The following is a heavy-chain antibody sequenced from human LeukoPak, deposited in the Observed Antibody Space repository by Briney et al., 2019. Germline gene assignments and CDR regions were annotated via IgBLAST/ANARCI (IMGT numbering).Heavy chain of an antibody. Sequence: GGSLRLSCAASGFTFSSYSMNWVRQAPGKGLEWVSSISSSSSYIYYADSVKGRFTISRDNAKNSLYLQMNSLRAEDTAVYYCARDLWFGEFFDAFDIWGQGTMITVSS. D-gene: IGHD3-10*01. CDR2: ISSSSSYI. CDR1: GFTFSSYS. V-gene: IGHV3-21*01. CDR3: ARDLWFGEFFDAFDI. J-gene: IGHJ3*02.